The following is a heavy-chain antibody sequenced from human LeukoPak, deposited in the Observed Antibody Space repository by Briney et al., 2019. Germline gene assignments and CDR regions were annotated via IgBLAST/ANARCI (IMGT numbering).Heavy chain of an antibody. CDR2: IYYSGST. J-gene: IGHJ5*02. CDR3: ARASPTNWFDP. D-gene: IGHD4-17*01. Sequence: KTSETLSLTCTVSGGSISSYYWSWIRQPPGKGLEWIGYIYYSGSTYYNPSLKSRVTISVDTSKNQFSLKLSSVTAADTAVYYCARASPTNWFDPWGQGTLVTVSS. CDR1: GGSISSYY. V-gene: IGHV4-59*08.